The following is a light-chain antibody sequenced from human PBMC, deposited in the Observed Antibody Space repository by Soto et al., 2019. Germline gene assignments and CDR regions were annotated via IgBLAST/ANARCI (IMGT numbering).Light chain of an antibody. Sequence: DIQMTQSPSSLSASVGDRVTITCRASQGITNYLAWYQQKPGKVPKLLIYAASTLQSGVPSRFSGSGSGTDFTLTISSQQPEDVATYYCQKYNNAPCTFGQGTKLEIK. CDR1: QGITNY. CDR3: QKYNNAPCT. CDR2: AAS. V-gene: IGKV1-27*01. J-gene: IGKJ2*02.